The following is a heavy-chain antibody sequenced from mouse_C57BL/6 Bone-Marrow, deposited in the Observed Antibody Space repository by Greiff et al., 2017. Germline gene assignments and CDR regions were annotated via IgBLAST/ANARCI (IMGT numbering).Heavy chain of an antibody. D-gene: IGHD1-1*01. V-gene: IGHV1-82*01. CDR2: IYPGDGDT. CDR3: ARDHYYSSSSWYFDV. J-gene: IGHJ1*03. CDR1: GYAFSSSW. Sequence: QVQLQQSGPELVKPGASVKISCKASGYAFSSSWMNWVKQRPGKGLEWIGRIYPGDGDTNYNGKFKGKATLTADKSSSTAYMQLSSLTSEDSAVYFCARDHYYSSSSWYFDVWGTGTTVTVSS.